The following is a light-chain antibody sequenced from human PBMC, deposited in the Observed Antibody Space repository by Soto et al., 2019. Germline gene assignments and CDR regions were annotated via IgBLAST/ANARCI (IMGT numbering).Light chain of an antibody. CDR3: MQALQTRT. J-gene: IGKJ2*01. CDR1: QSLLHSPGYNV. V-gene: IGKV2-28*01. CDR2: MGS. Sequence: DIVMTQSPPSLPVTPGEPASISCRSSQSLLHSPGYNVLDWYLQKPGQSPQILIYMGSNRASGVPDRFIGSGSGTDFTLKISRVEAEDVGIYFCMQALQTRTFGQGTKLEIK.